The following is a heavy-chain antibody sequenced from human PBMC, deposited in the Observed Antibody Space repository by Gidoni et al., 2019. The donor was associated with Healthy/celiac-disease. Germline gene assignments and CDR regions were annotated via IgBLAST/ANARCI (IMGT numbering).Heavy chain of an antibody. V-gene: IGHV3-23*01. J-gene: IGHJ4*02. CDR2: ISGSGGST. CDR3: AKGNYSSGYYVNFDY. Sequence: EVQLLESGGGVVQPGGSLRRHGAAAGVPVSSYAMSWVRQAPGKGLEWVSAISGSGGSTYYADSVKGRFTISRDNSKNTLYLQMNSLRAEDTAVYYCAKGNYSSGYYVNFDYWGQGTLVTVSS. CDR1: GVPVSSYA. D-gene: IGHD3-22*01.